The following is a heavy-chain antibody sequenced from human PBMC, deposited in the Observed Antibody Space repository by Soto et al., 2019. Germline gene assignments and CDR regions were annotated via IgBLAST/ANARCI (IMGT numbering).Heavy chain of an antibody. J-gene: IGHJ4*02. CDR1: GGSISSSNW. CDR3: ASRIAAAGKPFDY. Sequence: SETLSLTCAVSGGSISSSNWWSWVRQPPGKGLEWIGEIYHSGSTNYNPSLKSRVTISVDKSKNQFSLKLRSVTAADTAVYYCASRIAAAGKPFDYWGQGTLVTVSS. CDR2: IYHSGST. V-gene: IGHV4-4*02. D-gene: IGHD6-13*01.